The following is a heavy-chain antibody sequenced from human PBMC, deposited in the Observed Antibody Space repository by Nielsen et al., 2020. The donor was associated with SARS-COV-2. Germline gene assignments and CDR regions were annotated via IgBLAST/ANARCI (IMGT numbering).Heavy chain of an antibody. Sequence: ASVKVSCKASGYTFTGYYMHWVRQAPGQGLEWMGRINPNSGGTNYAQKFQGRVTMTRDTSISTAYMELSRLRSDDTAVYYCAQGSSSQPNDAFDIWGQGTMVTVSS. CDR3: AQGSSSQPNDAFDI. V-gene: IGHV1-2*06. CDR2: INPNSGGT. D-gene: IGHD6-13*01. J-gene: IGHJ3*02. CDR1: GYTFTGYY.